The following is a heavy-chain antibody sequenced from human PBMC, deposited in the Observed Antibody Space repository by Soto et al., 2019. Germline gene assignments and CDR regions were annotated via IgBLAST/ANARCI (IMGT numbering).Heavy chain of an antibody. Sequence: GASVKVSCKASGGTFSSYTISWVRQAPGQGLEWMGRIIPILGIANYAQKLQGRVTITADKSTSTAYMELSSLRSEDTAVYYCAREGAAAGTEYYYYYMDVWGKGTTVTVSS. CDR3: AREGAAAGTEYYYYYMDV. CDR2: IIPILGIA. D-gene: IGHD6-13*01. CDR1: GGTFSSYT. V-gene: IGHV1-69*04. J-gene: IGHJ6*03.